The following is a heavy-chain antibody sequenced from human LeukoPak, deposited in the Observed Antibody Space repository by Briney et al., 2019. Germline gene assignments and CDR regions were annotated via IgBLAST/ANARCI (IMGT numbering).Heavy chain of an antibody. CDR2: LYTIGGT. D-gene: IGHD3-10*01. CDR1: GDSFSSDKYY. J-gene: IGHJ6*03. CDR3: AGGVRFPDYMGV. V-gene: IGHV4-61*02. Sequence: SETLTLTCTVSGDSFSSDKYYWSWIRQSAGKGLEWIGRLYTIGGTNYNPSLKSRLSISQDTSKNQFSLSLESVTAADTAVYFCAGGVRFPDYMGVWGEGIMVAVSS.